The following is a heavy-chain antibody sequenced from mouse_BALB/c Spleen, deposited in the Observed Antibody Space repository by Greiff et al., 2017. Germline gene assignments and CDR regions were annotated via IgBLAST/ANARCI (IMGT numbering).Heavy chain of an antibody. CDR3: VRGGDYDRAWFAY. V-gene: IGHV10S3*01. Sequence: EVQLVETGGGLVQPKGSLKLSCAASGFTFNTNAMNWVRQAPGKGLEWVARIRSKSNNYATYYADSVKDRFTISRDDSQSMLYLQMNNLKTEDTAMYYCVRGGDYDRAWFAYWGQGTLVTVSA. CDR2: IRSKSNNYAT. CDR1: GFTFNTNA. D-gene: IGHD2-4*01. J-gene: IGHJ3*01.